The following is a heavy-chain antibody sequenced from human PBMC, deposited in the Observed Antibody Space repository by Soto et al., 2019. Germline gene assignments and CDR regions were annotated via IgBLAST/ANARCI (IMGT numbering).Heavy chain of an antibody. J-gene: IGHJ4*02. V-gene: IGHV3-7*01. Sequence: EVQLVASGGGLVQPGGSRRLSCAASGLPFNTFWMTWVRQTPGKGLEWVANMKQDGSEKYYVDSVKGRFTISRDNAKNSLYLQMNSLRAEDTAVYYCARALRGYGGYAFDYWGQGTLVTVSS. CDR2: MKQDGSEK. CDR1: GLPFNTFW. CDR3: ARALRGYGGYAFDY. D-gene: IGHD5-12*01.